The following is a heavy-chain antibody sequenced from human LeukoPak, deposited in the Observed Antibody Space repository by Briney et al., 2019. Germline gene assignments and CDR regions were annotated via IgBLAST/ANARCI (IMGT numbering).Heavy chain of an antibody. CDR2: IYTSGST. CDR3: VRAKGDY. Sequence: SETLSLTCTVSGGSISSGSYYWSWIRQPAGKGLEWIGRIYTSGSTNYNPSLKSRVTISVDTSKNQFSLKVTSVTAADTAVYYCVRAKGDYWGQGTLVTVSS. CDR1: GGSISSGSYY. J-gene: IGHJ4*02. V-gene: IGHV4-61*02.